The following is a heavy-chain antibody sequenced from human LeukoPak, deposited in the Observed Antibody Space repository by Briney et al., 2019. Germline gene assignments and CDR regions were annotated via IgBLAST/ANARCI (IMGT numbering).Heavy chain of an antibody. J-gene: IGHJ6*04. CDR3: AELGITMIGGV. D-gene: IGHD3-10*02. CDR2: ISGSGGRT. V-gene: IGHV3-23*01. Sequence: PGGSLRLSYGASGFTFSTYGMSWVRQAPGKGLEWVSGISGSGGRTYYADSVKGRFTISRDNSKNTLYLQMNSLRAEDTAVYYCAELGITMIGGVWGKGTTVTISS. CDR1: GFTFSTYG.